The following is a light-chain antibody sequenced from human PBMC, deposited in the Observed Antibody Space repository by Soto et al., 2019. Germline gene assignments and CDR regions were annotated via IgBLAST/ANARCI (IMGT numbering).Light chain of an antibody. J-gene: IGKJ4*01. CDR1: QDTGKY. V-gene: IGKV1-33*01. CDR2: DAS. Sequence: IQMTESPTSLSASVGDRVTITCQASQDTGKYLNWFQQKPGTAPKLLIYDASNLQTGVPARFSGSGYGTDITFTINSLQPEDIATYFCEQYDTLPLAFGVGTKVEIK. CDR3: EQYDTLPLA.